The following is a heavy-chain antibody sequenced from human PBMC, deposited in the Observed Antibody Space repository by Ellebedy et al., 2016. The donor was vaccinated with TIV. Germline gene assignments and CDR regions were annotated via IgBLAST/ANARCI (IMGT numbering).Heavy chain of an antibody. CDR3: ARGPVRSDYDY. CDR2: ISGNSSNI. Sequence: GGSLRLSXAASGFTFSTYGMNWVRQAPGKGLEWVAHISGNSSNIYYADSVKGRFIISRDSAKKSVYLQMNSLRAEDTAVYYCARGPVRSDYDYWGQGTLVTVSS. CDR1: GFTFSTYG. V-gene: IGHV3-48*04. D-gene: IGHD6-6*01. J-gene: IGHJ4*02.